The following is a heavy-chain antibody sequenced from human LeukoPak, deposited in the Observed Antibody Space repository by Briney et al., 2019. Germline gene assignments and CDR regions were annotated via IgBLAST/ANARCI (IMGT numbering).Heavy chain of an antibody. CDR3: ARGDYDTSGYYFFDS. V-gene: IGHV4-4*07. CDR2: IYASGST. CDR1: GGYISTYC. D-gene: IGHD3-22*01. J-gene: IGHJ4*02. Sequence: PSETLSLTCTVSGGYISTYCWNWIRQSAGKGLEWIGRIYASGSTNYNPSLNSRVTISVDKSKNQFSLELSSVTAADTAVYYCARGDYDTSGYYFFDSWGQGTLVTVSS.